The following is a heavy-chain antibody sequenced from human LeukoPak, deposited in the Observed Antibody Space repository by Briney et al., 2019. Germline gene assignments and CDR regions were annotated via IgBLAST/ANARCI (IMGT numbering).Heavy chain of an antibody. J-gene: IGHJ5*02. CDR3: AGRLLWFGEFPGFDP. CDR2: IYYSGST. D-gene: IGHD3-10*01. CDR1: GGSISSGSYY. Sequence: PSETLSLTCTVSGGSISSGSYYWSWIRQPAGKGLEWIGYIYYSGSTNYNPSLKSRVTISVDTSKNQFSLKLSSVTAADTAVYYCAGRLLWFGEFPGFDPWGQGTLVTVSS. V-gene: IGHV4-61*01.